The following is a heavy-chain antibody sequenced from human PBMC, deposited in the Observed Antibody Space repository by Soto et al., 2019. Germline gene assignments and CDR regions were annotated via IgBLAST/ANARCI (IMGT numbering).Heavy chain of an antibody. Sequence: ASVKVSCKASGGTFSSYAISWVRQAPGQGLEWMGGIIPIFGTANYAQKFQGRVTIIADESTSTAYMELSSLRSEDTAVYYCARDDPGLLVKRPDYYYGMDVWGQGTTVTVS. CDR2: IIPIFGTA. D-gene: IGHD2-21*01. V-gene: IGHV1-69*13. J-gene: IGHJ6*02. CDR3: ARDDPGLLVKRPDYYYGMDV. CDR1: GGTFSSYA.